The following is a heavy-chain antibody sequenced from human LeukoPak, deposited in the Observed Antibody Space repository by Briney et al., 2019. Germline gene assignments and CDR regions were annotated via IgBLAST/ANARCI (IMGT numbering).Heavy chain of an antibody. J-gene: IGHJ4*02. CDR2: ISYEGSNK. D-gene: IGHD4-17*01. V-gene: IGHV3-30*18. Sequence: PGRSQRLSCAASGFTFSSYGMHWVRQAPGKGLEWVAVISYEGSNKYYADSVKGRFTISRDNSKNTLYLQMNSLRAEDTAVYYCAKGVTTGLGYYFDYWGQGTLVTVSS. CDR1: GFTFSSYG. CDR3: AKGVTTGLGYYFDY.